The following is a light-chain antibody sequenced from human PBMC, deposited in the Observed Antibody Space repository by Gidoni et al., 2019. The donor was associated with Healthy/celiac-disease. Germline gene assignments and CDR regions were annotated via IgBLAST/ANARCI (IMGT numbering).Light chain of an antibody. CDR3: MQALQTPLT. V-gene: IGKV2-28*01. CDR2: LGA. J-gene: IGKJ4*01. CDR1: QSLLHSNGYNY. Sequence: DIVMTKSPLSLPVTPGAPASISCRSSQSLLHSNGYNYLDWYLQKPGQSPQLLIYLGANRASGVPYRFSGSGSGTDFTLKISRGEAEDVLFYYCMQALQTPLTFGGGTKVEIK.